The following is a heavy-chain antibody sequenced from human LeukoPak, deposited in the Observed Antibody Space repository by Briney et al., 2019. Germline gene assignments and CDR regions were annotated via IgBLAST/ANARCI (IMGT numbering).Heavy chain of an antibody. V-gene: IGHV3-30-3*01. J-gene: IGHJ4*02. CDR1: GFTFSSYA. D-gene: IGHD3-3*01. CDR2: ISYDGSNK. CDR3: ARDTIKYSDFWSGPYQRVPDY. Sequence: AGGSLRLSCAASGFTFSSYAMHWLRQAPGKGLEWVAVISYDGSNKYYAASVKGRFTISRDNSKNTLYLQMNSLRAEDTAVYYCARDTIKYSDFWSGPYQRVPDYWGQGTLVTVSS.